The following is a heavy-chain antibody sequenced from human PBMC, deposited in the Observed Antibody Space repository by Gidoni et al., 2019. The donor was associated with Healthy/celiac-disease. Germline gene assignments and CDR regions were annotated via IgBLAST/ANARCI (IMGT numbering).Heavy chain of an antibody. CDR2: IKKDGSEK. CDR3: ARPTLYYYDSSDDFDI. D-gene: IGHD3-22*01. Sequence: EVQLVESGGGLVQPGGSLRLSCAASVFTFSSYWMSWVRQAPGKGLEWVANIKKDGSEKYYVDSVKGRFTISRDNAKNSLYLQMNSLRAEDTAVYYCARPTLYYYDSSDDFDIWGQGTMVTVSS. CDR1: VFTFSSYW. V-gene: IGHV3-7*04. J-gene: IGHJ3*02.